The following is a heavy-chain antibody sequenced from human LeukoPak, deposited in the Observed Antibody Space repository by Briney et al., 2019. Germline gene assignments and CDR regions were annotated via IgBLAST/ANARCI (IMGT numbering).Heavy chain of an antibody. J-gene: IGHJ6*03. Sequence: PGGSLRLSCEASGFSFSSCWMTWVRQPPGKGPEWVANIKQDESERYSVDSVKGRFTISRDNAKNSVYLHMNSLRAEDTALYYCARLSAYYYGSYFYYYMDVWGKGTTVTVSS. D-gene: IGHD3-10*01. CDR2: IKQDESER. CDR1: GFSFSSCW. V-gene: IGHV3-7*01. CDR3: ARLSAYYYGSYFYYYMDV.